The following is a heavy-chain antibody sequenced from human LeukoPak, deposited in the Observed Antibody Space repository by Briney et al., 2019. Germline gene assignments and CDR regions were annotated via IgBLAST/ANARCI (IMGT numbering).Heavy chain of an antibody. V-gene: IGHV4-59*01. J-gene: IGHJ4*02. CDR3: ARGRWLVNY. CDR1: GGSISTYY. Sequence: SSETLSLTCAVYGGSISTYYWSWIRQPVGKGLEWIGYIYYNESTNYNPSVKSRVTISADTSKNQFSLKLRSVTAADTAVYYCARGRWLVNYWGQGTLVTVSS. D-gene: IGHD6-19*01. CDR2: IYYNEST.